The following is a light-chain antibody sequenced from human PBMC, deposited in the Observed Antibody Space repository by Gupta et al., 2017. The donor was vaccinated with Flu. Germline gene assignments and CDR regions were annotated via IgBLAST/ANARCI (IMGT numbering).Light chain of an antibody. CDR3: QQYHRQPLT. V-gene: IGKV1D-16*01. Sequence: DIQMTQSPSSLSASVGDTVTITCRASQHSSSWVSWLQQKGETATNSLYDARSSLRSVVQSLFSGSGSGTDFTLTISRLQPEDSATYYCQQYHRQPLTFGGGTKVDIK. J-gene: IGKJ4*01. CDR1: QHSSSW. CDR2: ARS.